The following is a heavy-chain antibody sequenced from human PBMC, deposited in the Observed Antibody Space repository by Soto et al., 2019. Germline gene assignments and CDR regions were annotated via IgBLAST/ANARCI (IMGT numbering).Heavy chain of an antibody. Sequence: PGGSLRLSCAASGFIFSSCAMSWVRQAPGKGLEWVSSISSGGDYTYYADSVKGRFTVSRDNSKNTLYLRLNSLRDEDTAIYYCARDGDGGSWYGIDDWGQGTLVTVSS. CDR3: ARDGDGGSWYGIDD. D-gene: IGHD6-13*01. CDR1: GFIFSSCA. V-gene: IGHV3-23*01. J-gene: IGHJ4*02. CDR2: ISSGGDYT.